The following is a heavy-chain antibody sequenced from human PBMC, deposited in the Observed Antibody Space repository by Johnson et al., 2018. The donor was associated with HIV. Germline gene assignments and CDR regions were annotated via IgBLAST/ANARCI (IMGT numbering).Heavy chain of an antibody. D-gene: IGHD1-26*01. Sequence: VQLVESGGGLVKPGGSLRLSCAASGFTFSNAWMSWVRQAPGKGLVWVSVLFSAGTTYYADSAKGRFTISRDNSKNTLYLQMNSLRAEYTAVYYCAKLVGASDAFDIWCQGTMVTVSS. CDR3: AKLVGASDAFDI. CDR1: GFTFSNAW. J-gene: IGHJ3*02. CDR2: LFSAGTT. V-gene: IGHV3-66*01.